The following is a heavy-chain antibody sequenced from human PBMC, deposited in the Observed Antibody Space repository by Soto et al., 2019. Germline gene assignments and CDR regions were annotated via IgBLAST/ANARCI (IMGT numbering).Heavy chain of an antibody. J-gene: IGHJ6*02. D-gene: IGHD2-2*01. CDR3: AREGADIVVVPAEFGMDV. CDR2: INPNSGGT. CDR1: GYTFTGYY. Sequence: GASVKVSCKASGYTFTGYYMHWVRQAPGQGLEWMEWINPNSGGTNYAQKFQGWVTMTRDTSISTAYMELSRLRSDDTAVYYCAREGADIVVVPAEFGMDVWGQGTTVTVSS. V-gene: IGHV1-2*04.